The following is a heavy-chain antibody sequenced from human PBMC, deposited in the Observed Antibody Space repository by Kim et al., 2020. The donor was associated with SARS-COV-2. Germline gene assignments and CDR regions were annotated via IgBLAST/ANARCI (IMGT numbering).Heavy chain of an antibody. Sequence: SETLSLTCTVSGGSISSGDYYWSWIRQPPGKGLEWIGYIYYSGSTYYNPSLKSRVTISVDTSKNQFSLKLSSVTAADTAVYYCATRRDQGWFDPWGQGTLVTVSS. V-gene: IGHV4-30-4*01. J-gene: IGHJ5*02. CDR3: ATRRDQGWFDP. CDR1: GGSISSGDYY. CDR2: IYYSGST.